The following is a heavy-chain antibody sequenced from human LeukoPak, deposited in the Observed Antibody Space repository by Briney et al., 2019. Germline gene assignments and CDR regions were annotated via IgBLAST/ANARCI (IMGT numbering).Heavy chain of an antibody. CDR1: GFTVSSNY. CDR3: ARGNGLSSGWYEFDF. V-gene: IGHV3-30*09. CDR2: ISFDGSNK. J-gene: IGHJ4*02. D-gene: IGHD6-19*01. Sequence: GGSLRLSCAASGFTVSSNYMSWVRQAPGKGLEWVSLISFDGSNKYYADSVKGRFAISRDNSKNTLYLQMNSLRPEDTAVYYCARGNGLSSGWYEFDFWGQGALVAVSS.